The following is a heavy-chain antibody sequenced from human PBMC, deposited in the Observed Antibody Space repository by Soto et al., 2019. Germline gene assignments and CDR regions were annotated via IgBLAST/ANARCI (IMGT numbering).Heavy chain of an antibody. Sequence: ASVKVSCKASGYTFTSYGISWVRQAPGQGLEWMGWISAYNGNTNYAQKLQGRVTMTTDTSTSTAYMELRSLRSDDTAVDYCARVGGRTTVVTAFDIWGQGTMVTVSS. CDR1: GYTFTSYG. CDR3: ARVGGRTTVVTAFDI. V-gene: IGHV1-18*01. CDR2: ISAYNGNT. D-gene: IGHD4-17*01. J-gene: IGHJ3*02.